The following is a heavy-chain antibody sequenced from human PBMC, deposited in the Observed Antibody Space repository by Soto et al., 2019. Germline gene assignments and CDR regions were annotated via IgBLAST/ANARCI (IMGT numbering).Heavy chain of an antibody. D-gene: IGHD2-8*01. J-gene: IGHJ5*02. Sequence: ASVKVSCKASGYTFTSYYMHWVRQAPGQGLEWMGIMNPSSGSTGYAQKFQGRVTMTRNTSISTAYMELSSLRSEDTAVYYCARGHVLMVYAIVIHNWFDPWGQGTLVTVSS. CDR1: GYTFTSYY. V-gene: IGHV1-8*02. CDR2: MNPSSGST. CDR3: ARGHVLMVYAIVIHNWFDP.